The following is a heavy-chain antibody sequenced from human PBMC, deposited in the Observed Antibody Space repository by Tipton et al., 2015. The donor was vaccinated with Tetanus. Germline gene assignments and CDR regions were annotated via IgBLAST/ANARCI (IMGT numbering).Heavy chain of an antibody. Sequence: SLRLSCAASGFLFSRYAMSWVRQAPGKGPEWVSAIGGSTDTKYYADAVKGRFTISRDNSKKTLFLQMDSLRAEDTAFYYCAKDRFGDLDVGYNWRDPWGQGTLVTVSS. V-gene: IGHV3-23*01. CDR2: IGGSTDTK. D-gene: IGHD3-16*01. CDR1: GFLFSRYA. J-gene: IGHJ5*02. CDR3: AKDRFGDLDVGYNWRDP.